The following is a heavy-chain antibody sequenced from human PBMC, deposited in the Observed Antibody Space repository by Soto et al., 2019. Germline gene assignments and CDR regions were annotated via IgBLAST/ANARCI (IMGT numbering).Heavy chain of an antibody. CDR3: AGMPYTSGLRFDP. CDR2: IYQSGVT. V-gene: IGHV4-38-2*01. D-gene: IGHD6-19*01. J-gene: IGHJ5*02. Sequence: SETLSLTCAVSLYSISSGYYWGWIRQPPGKALQWIGFIYQSGVTSYNPSLASRVSISLDRSNNQCSLKLKSVTAADTAVYFCAGMPYTSGLRFDPWGPGTLVTVSS. CDR1: LYSISSGYY.